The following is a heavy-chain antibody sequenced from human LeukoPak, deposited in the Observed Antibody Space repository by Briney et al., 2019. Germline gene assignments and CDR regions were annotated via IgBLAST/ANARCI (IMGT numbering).Heavy chain of an antibody. CDR3: AIYDSSGYYNY. J-gene: IGHJ4*02. CDR2: IYSGGRT. V-gene: IGHV3-53*01. CDR1: GFTFSSYT. D-gene: IGHD3-22*01. Sequence: PGGSLRLSCTASGFTFSSYTMNWVRQAPGKGLEWVSVIYSGGRTFYADSVKGRFTISRDNSKNTLYFQMNSLRAEDTAVYYCAIYDSSGYYNYWGQGTLVTVSS.